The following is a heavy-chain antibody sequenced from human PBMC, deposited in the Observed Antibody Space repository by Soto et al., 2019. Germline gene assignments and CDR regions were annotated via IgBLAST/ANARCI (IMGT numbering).Heavy chain of an antibody. V-gene: IGHV4-59*12. J-gene: IGHJ4*02. CDR2: IFYSGST. CDR3: ARVHGITGTTPLYFDY. D-gene: IGHD1-7*01. Sequence: SETLSLTCTVSGGSIRSYYWSWIRQSPGKGQEWIGSIFYSGSTNYNPSLKSQVTISVDTSKSQFSLKLSSVTAADTAVYYCARVHGITGTTPLYFDYWGQGTLVTVSS. CDR1: GGSIRSYY.